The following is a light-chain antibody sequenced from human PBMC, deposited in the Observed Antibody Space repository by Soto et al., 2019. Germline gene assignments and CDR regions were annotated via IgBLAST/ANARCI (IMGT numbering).Light chain of an antibody. V-gene: IGKV3-20*01. CDR1: QSVSSSY. J-gene: IGKJ2*01. Sequence: EIVLTQSPGTLSLSPGERATLSCRASQSVSSSYLVWYQQKPGQAPRLLIYGTSSRATGIPDRFSGSGSGTDFTLTISRLEPEDFAVYYCQQYGNSPYTFGQGTKLEMK. CDR2: GTS. CDR3: QQYGNSPYT.